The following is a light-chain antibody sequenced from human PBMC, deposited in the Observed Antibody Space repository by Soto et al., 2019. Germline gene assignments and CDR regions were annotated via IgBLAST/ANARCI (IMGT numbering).Light chain of an antibody. V-gene: IGKV1-39*01. J-gene: IGKJ2*01. CDR1: QNIRSY. Sequence: DIQMTQSPSSLSASEGDKVAITCRASQNIRSYLNWYQQKLGKAPKLLIYAASILQSGVPSRFSGSGSGTDFTLTISSLQPEDFATYYCQQSYSSPRDYSFGQGTTVEI. CDR2: AAS. CDR3: QQSYSSPRDYS.